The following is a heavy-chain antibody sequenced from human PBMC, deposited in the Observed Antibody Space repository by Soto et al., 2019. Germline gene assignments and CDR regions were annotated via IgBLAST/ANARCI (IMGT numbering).Heavy chain of an antibody. CDR1: GFTFTSYG. J-gene: IGHJ6*02. V-gene: IGHV3-30*03. CDR2: ILHDGSAE. D-gene: IGHD4-4*01. CDR3: ARSRDGYSFYFYYGMDG. Sequence: PVGSLRLSCAASGFTFTSYGMHWVRQAPGKGLEWMALILHDGSAEYYADSVKGRFTISRDNSKNTLYLQMNSLRVEDTAVYYCARSRDGYSFYFYYGMDGWGQGTTVTVSS.